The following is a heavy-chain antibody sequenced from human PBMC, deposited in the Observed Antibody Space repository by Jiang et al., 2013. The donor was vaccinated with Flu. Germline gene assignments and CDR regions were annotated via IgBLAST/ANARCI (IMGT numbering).Heavy chain of an antibody. CDR2: IYHSGST. V-gene: IGHV4-38-2*01. Sequence: LVKPSETLSLTCAVSGYSISSGYYWGWIRQPPGKGLEWIGSIYHSGSTYYNPSLKSRVTISVDTSKNQFSLKLSSVTAADTAVYYCARPLVAATPNDAFDIWGQGTMVTVSS. CDR3: ARPLVAATPNDAFDI. CDR1: GYSISSGYY. D-gene: IGHD2-15*01. J-gene: IGHJ3*02.